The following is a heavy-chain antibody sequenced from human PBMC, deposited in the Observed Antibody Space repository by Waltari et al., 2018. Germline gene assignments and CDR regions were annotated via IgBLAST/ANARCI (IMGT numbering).Heavy chain of an antibody. CDR3: ARDRGTATPLDP. CDR2: ITTDDTNT. CDR1: GFTFSSHW. J-gene: IGHJ5*02. Sequence: EVQVVESGGGLVQPGGSLRLSCVASGFTFSSHWMHWVRQVSGKGLEGVSRITTDDTNTGYADAVKGRFTVSRDNAKNTVYLQMTSVRAEDTGIYYCARDRGTATPLDPWGQGTVVTVSS. V-gene: IGHV3-74*01. D-gene: IGHD3-10*01.